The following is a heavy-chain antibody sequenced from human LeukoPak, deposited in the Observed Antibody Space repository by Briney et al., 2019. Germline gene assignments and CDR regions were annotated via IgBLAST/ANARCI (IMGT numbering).Heavy chain of an antibody. V-gene: IGHV4-39*07. Sequence: PSETLSLTCTVSGGSISSSSYYWGWIRQPPGKGLEWIGSIYYSGSTYYNPSLKSRVTISVDTSKNQFSLKLSSVTAADTAVYYCARCITIFGVVITTGWLDPWGQGTLVTVSS. J-gene: IGHJ5*02. CDR1: GGSISSSSYY. D-gene: IGHD3-3*01. CDR2: IYYSGST. CDR3: ARCITIFGVVITTGWLDP.